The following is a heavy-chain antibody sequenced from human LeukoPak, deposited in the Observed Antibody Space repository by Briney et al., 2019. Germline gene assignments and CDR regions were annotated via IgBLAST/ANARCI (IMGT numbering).Heavy chain of an antibody. J-gene: IGHJ4*02. CDR1: GYSFTGYY. V-gene: IGHV1-2*02. CDR2: INPNSGGT. CDR3: ARDDGGPDY. D-gene: IGHD3-10*01. Sequence: ASVKVSCKASGYSFTGYYIHWVRQAPGQGLEWMGWINPNSGGTNYAQQFQGRVTMTRDTSISTAYMELSRLRSDDTAVYYCARDDGGPDYWGQGTLVTVSS.